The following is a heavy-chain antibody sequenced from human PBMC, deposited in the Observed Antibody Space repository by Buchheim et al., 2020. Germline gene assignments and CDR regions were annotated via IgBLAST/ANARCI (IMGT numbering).Heavy chain of an antibody. CDR3: ARDLRVTIFGVVINGMDV. J-gene: IGHJ6*02. D-gene: IGHD3-3*01. V-gene: IGHV4-39*07. CDR2: IYYSGST. Sequence: QLQLQESGPGLVKPSETLSLTCTVSGGSISSSSYYWGWIRQPPGKGLEWIGSIYYSGSTYYNPSLKSRVTISVDTSKNQFSLKLSSVTAADTAVYYCARDLRVTIFGVVINGMDVWGQGTT. CDR1: GGSISSSSYY.